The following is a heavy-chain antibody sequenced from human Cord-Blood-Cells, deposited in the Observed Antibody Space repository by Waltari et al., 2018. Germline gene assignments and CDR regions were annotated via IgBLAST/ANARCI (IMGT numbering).Heavy chain of an antibody. J-gene: IGHJ5*02. Sequence: QVQLQESGPGLVKPSETLSLTCTVSGGSISSYYWSWIRQPPGKGLEWIGYIYYSGSTNYNPSLKSRVTISVDTSKNQFSLKLSSVTAADTAAYYCARFHKYNWFDPWGQGTLVTVSS. CDR3: ARFHKYNWFDP. CDR2: IYYSGST. D-gene: IGHD6-6*01. CDR1: GGSISSYY. V-gene: IGHV4-59*01.